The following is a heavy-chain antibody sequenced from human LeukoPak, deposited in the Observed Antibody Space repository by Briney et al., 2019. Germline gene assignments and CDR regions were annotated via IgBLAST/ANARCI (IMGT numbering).Heavy chain of an antibody. J-gene: IGHJ4*02. V-gene: IGHV4-59*01. Sequence: SETLSLTRTVSGGSISSYYWSWIRQPPGKGLEWIGYIYYSGSINYNPSLTSRVTISVDTSKNQFSLNLRSVTAADTAVYYCARDQQLGYFDYWGQGTLVTVSS. CDR2: IYYSGSI. CDR3: ARDQQLGYFDY. D-gene: IGHD6-6*01. CDR1: GGSISSYY.